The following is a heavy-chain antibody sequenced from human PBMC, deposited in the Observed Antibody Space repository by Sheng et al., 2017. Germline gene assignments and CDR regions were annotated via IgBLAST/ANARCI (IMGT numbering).Heavy chain of an antibody. CDR2: ISGTSDYI. CDR1: GFTFGHHA. V-gene: IGHV3-9*01. CDR3: ARGVDHGGYLSHFDY. Sequence: EVDLVESGGGLVQPGRSLRLSCVASGFTFGHHAMHWVRLTPGKGLEWVSGISGTSDYIAYADSAKGRFTISRDTARNSLYLQMDNLRDEDTALYYCARGVDHGGYLSHFDYWGRGTRSPSPQ. J-gene: IGHJ4*02. D-gene: IGHD2-8*01.